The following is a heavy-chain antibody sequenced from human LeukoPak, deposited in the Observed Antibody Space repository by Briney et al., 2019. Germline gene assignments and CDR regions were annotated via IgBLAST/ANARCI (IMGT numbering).Heavy chain of an antibody. J-gene: IGHJ4*02. D-gene: IGHD5-12*01. CDR1: GFTFSSYW. V-gene: IGHV3-30*02. Sequence: PGGSLRLSCAASGFTFSSYWMSWVRQAPGKGLEWVAFIRYDGSNKYYADSVKGRFTISRDNSKNTLYLQMNSLRAEDTAVYYCAKDLGDSGYEYGPDYWGQGTLVTVSS. CDR2: IRYDGSNK. CDR3: AKDLGDSGYEYGPDY.